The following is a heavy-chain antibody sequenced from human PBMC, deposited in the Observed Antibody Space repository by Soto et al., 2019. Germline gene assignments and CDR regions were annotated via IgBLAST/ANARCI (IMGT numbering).Heavy chain of an antibody. J-gene: IGHJ4*02. D-gene: IGHD3-22*01. CDR2: IIPIFGTA. V-gene: IGHV1-69*13. Sequence: SVKGSCKASGGTFSSYAISWVRQAPGQGLEWMGGIIPIFGTANYAQKFQGRVTITADESTSTAYMELSSLRSEDTAVYYCARCLLYYYDSSGYSADYWGQGTLVTVSS. CDR3: ARCLLYYYDSSGYSADY. CDR1: GGTFSSYA.